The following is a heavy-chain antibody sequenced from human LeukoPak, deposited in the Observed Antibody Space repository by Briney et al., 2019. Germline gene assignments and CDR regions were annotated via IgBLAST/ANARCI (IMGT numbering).Heavy chain of an antibody. D-gene: IGHD6-13*01. J-gene: IGHJ3*02. CDR1: GFTFSVYG. V-gene: IGHV3-30*18. Sequence: GGSLRLSCAASGFTFSVYGMHWVRQAPGKGLEWGAVISYDGSNKYYADSVKGRFTISRDNSKNTLYLRMNSLRAEDTAVYYCAKSTSSSWYGAFDIWGQGTMVTVSS. CDR3: AKSTSSSWYGAFDI. CDR2: ISYDGSNK.